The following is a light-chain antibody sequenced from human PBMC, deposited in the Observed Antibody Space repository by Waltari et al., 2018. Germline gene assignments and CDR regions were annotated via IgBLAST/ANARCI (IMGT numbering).Light chain of an antibody. CDR3: AAWDDSLSGPGV. CDR1: SSNIGSNY. Sequence: QSVLTQPPSASGTPGQRVTISCSGSSSNIGSNYVYWYQQLPGTAPKLLIYRHNRRPSGVPDRFAGSKSGTSASLAISGLRSEDEADYYCAAWDDSLSGPGVFGGGTKLTVL. CDR2: RHN. V-gene: IGLV1-47*01. J-gene: IGLJ3*02.